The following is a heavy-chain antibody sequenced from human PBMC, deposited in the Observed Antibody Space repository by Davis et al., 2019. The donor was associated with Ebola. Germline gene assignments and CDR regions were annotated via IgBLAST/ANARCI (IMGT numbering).Heavy chain of an antibody. D-gene: IGHD1-14*01. V-gene: IGHV3-23*01. CDR3: AREAMPGIGDDLDV. CDR2: FGTGGDT. CDR1: GFIFRNYV. Sequence: PGGSLRLSCETSGFIFRNYVMSWVRQAPGKGLEWVSTFGTGGDTYYADSVKGRFTISRDSVRNSLYLQMNSLRREDTALYYCAREAMPGIGDDLDVWGRGTLVTVSS. J-gene: IGHJ3*01.